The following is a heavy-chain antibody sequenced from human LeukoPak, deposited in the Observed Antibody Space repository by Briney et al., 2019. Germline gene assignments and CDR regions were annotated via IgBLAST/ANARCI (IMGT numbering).Heavy chain of an antibody. J-gene: IGHJ6*04. CDR3: ARIRRIAAAGKGYYYYGMDV. Sequence: ASVKVSCKASGYTFTSYGISWVRQAPGQGVEWMGWISAYNGNTNYAQKLQGRVTMTTDTSTSTAYMELRSLRSDDTAVYYCARIRRIAAAGKGYYYYGMDVWGKGTTVTVSS. D-gene: IGHD6-13*01. V-gene: IGHV1-18*04. CDR1: GYTFTSYG. CDR2: ISAYNGNT.